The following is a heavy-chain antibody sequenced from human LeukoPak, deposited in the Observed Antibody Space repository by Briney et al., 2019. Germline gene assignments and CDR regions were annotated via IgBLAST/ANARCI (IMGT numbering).Heavy chain of an antibody. CDR1: GFTFSSYG. Sequence: GGSLRLSCAASGFTFSSYGMHWVRQAPGKGLEWVAFIRYDGSNKYYADSVKGRFTISRDNSKNTLYLQMNSLRAEDTAVYYCAKEGIYCSGGSCYYAYFDYWGQGTLVTVSS. D-gene: IGHD2-15*01. J-gene: IGHJ4*02. CDR2: IRYDGSNK. V-gene: IGHV3-30*02. CDR3: AKEGIYCSGGSCYYAYFDY.